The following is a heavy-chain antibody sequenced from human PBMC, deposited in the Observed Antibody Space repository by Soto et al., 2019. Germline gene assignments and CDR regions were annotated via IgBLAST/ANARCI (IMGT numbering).Heavy chain of an antibody. V-gene: IGHV4-31*03. Sequence: SETLSLTCTVSGGSISSGGYYWSWIRQHPGKGLEWIGYIYYSGSTYYNPSIKSRVTIAVDTSKNPFSLKLSSVTAADTAVYYWARANFRGLGIAAAGLFDYWGQGTLVTVSS. J-gene: IGHJ4*02. CDR1: GGSISSGGYY. CDR2: IYYSGST. D-gene: IGHD6-13*01. CDR3: ARANFRGLGIAAAGLFDY.